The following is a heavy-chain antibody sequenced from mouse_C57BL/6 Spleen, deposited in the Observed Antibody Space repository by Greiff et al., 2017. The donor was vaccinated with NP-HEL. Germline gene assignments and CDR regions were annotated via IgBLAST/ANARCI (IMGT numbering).Heavy chain of an antibody. D-gene: IGHD1-1*02. Sequence: EVQLQQSGPELVKPGASVKIPCKASGYTFTDYNMDWVKQSHGKSLEWIGDINPNNGGTIYNQKFKGKATLTVDKSSSTAYMELRSLTSEDTAVYYCARSGLSLFAYWGQGTLVTVSA. CDR1: GYTFTDYN. CDR3: ARSGLSLFAY. J-gene: IGHJ3*01. V-gene: IGHV1-18*01. CDR2: INPNNGGT.